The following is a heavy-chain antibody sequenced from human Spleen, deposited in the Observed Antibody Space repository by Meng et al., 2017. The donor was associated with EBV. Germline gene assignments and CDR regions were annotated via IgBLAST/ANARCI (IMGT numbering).Heavy chain of an antibody. CDR2: IDHRGSP. J-gene: IGHJ4*02. V-gene: IGHV4-34*01. Sequence: VRLQQGGAGLLKPSETLSRTCAVYGGAFSDYYWSWIRQPPGKGLEWIGEIDHRGSPNYNPSLMSRVTISLDTSRNHFSLELTSVTDADTAGYYCARGDDYRYAYWGQGTLVTVSS. CDR1: GGAFSDYY. D-gene: IGHD3-16*01. CDR3: ARGDDYRYAY.